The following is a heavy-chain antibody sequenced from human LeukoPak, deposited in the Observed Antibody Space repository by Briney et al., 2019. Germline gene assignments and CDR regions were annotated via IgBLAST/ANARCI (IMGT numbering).Heavy chain of an antibody. CDR1: GGTFSSHA. Sequence: SVKVSCKASGGTFSSHAMSWVRQAPGQGPEWMGGIIPILDITNYAQKFQGRVTITADKSTGTAYMELSSLRSEDTAVYYCAILSDGAYCGGDCFYLDYWGQGTLVTVSS. J-gene: IGHJ4*02. V-gene: IGHV1-69*10. D-gene: IGHD2-21*02. CDR3: AILSDGAYCGGDCFYLDY. CDR2: IIPILDIT.